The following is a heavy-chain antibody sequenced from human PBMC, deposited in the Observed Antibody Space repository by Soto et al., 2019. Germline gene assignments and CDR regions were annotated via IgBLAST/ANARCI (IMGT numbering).Heavy chain of an antibody. J-gene: IGHJ5*02. CDR2: INPNTGVT. Sequence: QVQLVQSGAEVKRPGASLKVSCKTSGYTFTGYYIHWVRQAPGQGLEWMGWINPNTGVTHSAQKFQGRVTMTRDTSISTAYMELRRLTSDDTAVYYCARVGAYCIDTSCLEENWFDPWGQGTLVTVSS. CDR3: ARVGAYCIDTSCLEENWFDP. V-gene: IGHV1-2*02. CDR1: GYTFTGYY. D-gene: IGHD2-2*01.